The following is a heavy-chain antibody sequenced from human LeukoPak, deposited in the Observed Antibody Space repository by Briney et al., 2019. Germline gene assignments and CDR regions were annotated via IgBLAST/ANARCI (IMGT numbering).Heavy chain of an antibody. CDR1: GYTFTGYY. J-gene: IGHJ6*04. CDR3: ARDAGIWFGEANYCLDV. Sequence: SVXVSCKASGYTFTGYYLHWIRQAPGQGPEWRGRINPNTGGTNYAQKFQGWVTMTRDTSISTAYLDLGNLKSDDTAVYFCARDAGIWFGEANYCLDVWCKGTTVTVSS. CDR2: INPNTGGT. V-gene: IGHV1-2*04. D-gene: IGHD3-10*01.